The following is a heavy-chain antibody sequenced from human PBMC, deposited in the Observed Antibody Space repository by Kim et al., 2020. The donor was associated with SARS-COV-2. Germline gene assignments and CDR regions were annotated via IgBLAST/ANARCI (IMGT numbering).Heavy chain of an antibody. CDR2: IRQDGSEK. CDR1: GFTFSSYW. V-gene: IGHV3-7*03. D-gene: IGHD4-17*01. CDR3: ARDFTVTTHYYCGMDV. Sequence: GGSLRLSCAASGFTFSSYWMNWVRQAPGKGLEWVANIRQDGSEKYYVDSVKGRFTISRDNAKNPLYLQMNSLRAEDTAVYYCARDFTVTTHYYCGMDVWGERTTDTLSS. J-gene: IGHJ6*01.